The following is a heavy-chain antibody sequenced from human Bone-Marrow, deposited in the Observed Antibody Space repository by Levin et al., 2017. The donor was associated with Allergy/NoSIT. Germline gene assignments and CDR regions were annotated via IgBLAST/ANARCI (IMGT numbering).Heavy chain of an antibody. CDR3: AKDVKGLVADYFDY. D-gene: IGHD5-12*01. CDR1: GFTFSTYA. Sequence: GSLRLSCAVSGFTFSTYAMTWVRQAPGKGLEWVSCISSNGDKAYYADSVKGRFTISRDNSRNTLYLQMNNLRAEDTAVYYCAKDVKGLVADYFDYWGQGTLVTVSS. V-gene: IGHV3-23*01. J-gene: IGHJ4*02. CDR2: ISSNGDKA.